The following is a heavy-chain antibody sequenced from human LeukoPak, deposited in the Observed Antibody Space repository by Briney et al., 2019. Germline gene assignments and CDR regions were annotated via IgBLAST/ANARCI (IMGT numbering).Heavy chain of an antibody. J-gene: IGHJ4*02. CDR3: AHDIRDYGGNSDFDY. D-gene: IGHD4-23*01. CDR1: GGTFSSYA. CDR2: IIPILGIA. V-gene: IGHV1-69*04. Sequence: ASVKVSCKASGGTFSSYAISWVRQAPGQGLEWMGRIIPILGIANYAQKFQGRVTITADRSTSTAYMELSSLRSEDTAVYYCAHDIRDYGGNSDFDYWGQGTLVTVSS.